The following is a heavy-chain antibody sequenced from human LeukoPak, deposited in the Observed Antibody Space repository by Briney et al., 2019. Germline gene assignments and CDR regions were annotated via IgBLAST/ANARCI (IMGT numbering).Heavy chain of an antibody. V-gene: IGHV4-39*01. J-gene: IGHJ4*02. CDR2: IYHAGGT. Sequence: SETLSLTCTVSGGSISSSNHFWGWIRQPPGKGLEWIGSIYHAGGTYQNSSLKSRVTISVDTSKNQFSLKLSSVTAADTAVYYCARRVVATISFDYWGQGILVTVSS. CDR1: GGSISSSNHF. CDR3: ARRVVATISFDY. D-gene: IGHD5-12*01.